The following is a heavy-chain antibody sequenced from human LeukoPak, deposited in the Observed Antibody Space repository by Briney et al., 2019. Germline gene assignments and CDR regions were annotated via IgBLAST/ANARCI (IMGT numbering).Heavy chain of an antibody. Sequence: PGGSLRLSCAASGFNYSSYTMNWVRQAPGMGLEWLSYISASRGITYYADSVKGRFTISRDNAKNSLYLQMNSLRAEDTAVYYCARIDIAVASAFILDAFGIWGQGTMVTVSS. CDR3: ARIDIAVASAFILDAFGI. CDR2: ISASRGIT. V-gene: IGHV3-48*01. J-gene: IGHJ3*02. D-gene: IGHD2-2*01. CDR1: GFNYSSYT.